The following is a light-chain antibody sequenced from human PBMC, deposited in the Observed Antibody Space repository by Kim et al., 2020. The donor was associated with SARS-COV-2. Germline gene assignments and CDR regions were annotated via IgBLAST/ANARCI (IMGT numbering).Light chain of an antibody. V-gene: IGKV3-20*01. CDR3: QQYGSSPYT. J-gene: IGKJ2*01. CDR1: QIVSSSY. Sequence: EIVLTQSPDTLSLSPGERATLSCRASQIVSSSYLAWYQQSPGLAPRLLIYGASSRATGIPDRFSGSGSGTDFTLTISRLEPEDFALYYCQQYGSSPYTFGQGTKLEI. CDR2: GAS.